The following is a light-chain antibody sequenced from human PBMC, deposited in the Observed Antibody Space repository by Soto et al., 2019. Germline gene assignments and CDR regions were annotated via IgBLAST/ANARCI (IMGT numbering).Light chain of an antibody. CDR1: SSDVGSYNL. CDR2: EGS. Sequence: QSVLTQPASVSGSPGQSITVSCTGTSSDVGSYNLVSWYQQYPGKPPKLVIYEGSKRPSGVSNRFSASKSGNTASLTISGLQAEDEADYYCCSYAGNNTRIFGGGTKLTVL. J-gene: IGLJ2*01. CDR3: CSYAGNNTRI. V-gene: IGLV2-23*01.